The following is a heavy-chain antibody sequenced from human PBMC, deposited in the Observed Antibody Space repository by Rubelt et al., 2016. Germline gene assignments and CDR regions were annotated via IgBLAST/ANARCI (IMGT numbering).Heavy chain of an antibody. Sequence: QVQLVQSGAEVKKPGASVKVSCKASGYTFTSYGISWVRQAPGQGLEWMGWISAYNGNTNYAQKFQGRVTMTRETSTSTVYMELSSLRSEDTAVYYCARSPRYDFEDNWFDPWGQGTLVTVSS. CDR3: ARSPRYDFEDNWFDP. J-gene: IGHJ5*02. V-gene: IGHV1-18*01. CDR1: GYTFTSYG. D-gene: IGHD3-3*01. CDR2: ISAYNGNT.